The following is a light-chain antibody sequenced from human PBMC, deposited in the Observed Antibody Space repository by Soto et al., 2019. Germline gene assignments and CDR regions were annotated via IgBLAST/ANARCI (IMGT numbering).Light chain of an antibody. CDR2: NVN. CDR1: SRDIGGYDF. V-gene: IGLV2-8*01. Sequence: QSALTQPPAASGSPGQAVTISCTGTSRDIGGYDFVSWYQVRPGEAPQLIIYNVNGRPSGVPRRFSGSKSGNTASLTISGLQAEDEADYYCISYTGSSTSYVFGSGTKVTVL. J-gene: IGLJ1*01. CDR3: ISYTGSSTSYV.